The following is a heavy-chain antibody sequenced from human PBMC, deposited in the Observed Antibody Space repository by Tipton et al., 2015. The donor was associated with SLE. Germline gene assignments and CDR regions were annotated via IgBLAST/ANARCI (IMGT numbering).Heavy chain of an antibody. CDR2: ISYDGSNK. Sequence: SLRLSCAASGFTFSSYAMHWVRQAPGKGLEWVAVISYDGSNKYYADSVKGRFTISRDNSKNTLYLQMNSLRAEDTAVYYCARDLGSFYGMDVWGQGTMVTVSS. CDR3: ARDLGSFYGMDV. D-gene: IGHD6-13*01. V-gene: IGHV3-30*04. J-gene: IGHJ6*02. CDR1: GFTFSSYA.